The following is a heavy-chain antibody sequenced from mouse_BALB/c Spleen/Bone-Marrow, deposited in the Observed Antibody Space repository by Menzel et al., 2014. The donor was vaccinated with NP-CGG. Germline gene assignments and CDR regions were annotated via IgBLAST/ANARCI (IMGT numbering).Heavy chain of an antibody. CDR2: IYPGDGDT. J-gene: IGHJ2*01. CDR1: GYTFTSYW. Sequence: VHLVESGAELARPGASVKLSCKASGYTFTSYWMRWVKQRPGQGLEWIGAIYPGDGDTRYTQKFKGKATLTADKSSSTAYMQLSSLASEDSAVYYCARGFPFDYWGQGTTLTVSS. V-gene: IGHV1-87*01. CDR3: ARGFPFDY.